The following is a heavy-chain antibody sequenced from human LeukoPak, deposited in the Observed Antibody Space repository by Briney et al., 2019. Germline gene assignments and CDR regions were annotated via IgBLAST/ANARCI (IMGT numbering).Heavy chain of an antibody. J-gene: IGHJ6*02. V-gene: IGHV1-46*01. D-gene: IGHD6-6*01. CDR1: GYTFTSYY. CDR3: ASLIAARRYYYYYGMDV. Sequence: ASVKVSCKASGYTFTSYYMHWVRQAPGQGLEWMGIINPSGGSTSYAQKFQGRVTITADESTSTAYMELSSLRSEDTAVYYCASLIAARRYYYYYGMDVWGQGTTVTVSS. CDR2: INPSGGST.